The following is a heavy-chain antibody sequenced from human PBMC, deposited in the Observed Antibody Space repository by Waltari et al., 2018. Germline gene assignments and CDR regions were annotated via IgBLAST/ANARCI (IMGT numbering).Heavy chain of an antibody. CDR1: GYTFTSYD. CDR2: SKPNSGKT. Sequence: QVQLVQSGAEVKKPGASVKVSCKASGYTFTSYDINWVRQATGQGLAWMGWSKPNSGKTGDAKKFQGRVTMTRNTSISTAYMELSSLRSEDTAVYYWARAPHGAFDIWGQGTMVTGSS. V-gene: IGHV1-8*01. CDR3: ARAPHGAFDI. J-gene: IGHJ3*02.